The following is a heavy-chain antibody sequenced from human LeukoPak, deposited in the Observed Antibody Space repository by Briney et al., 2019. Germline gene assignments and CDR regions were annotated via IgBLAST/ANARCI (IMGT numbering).Heavy chain of an antibody. Sequence: SSETQSLTCTVSGGSISSSSYYWGWIRQPPGKGLEWIGSIYYSGSTYYNPSLKSRVTISVDTSKNQFSLKLSSVTAADTAVYYCAKRPLMTTVTTGVWSWFDPWGQGTLVTVSS. J-gene: IGHJ5*02. CDR1: GGSISSSSYY. CDR3: AKRPLMTTVTTGVWSWFDP. CDR2: IYYSGST. D-gene: IGHD4-17*01. V-gene: IGHV4-39*07.